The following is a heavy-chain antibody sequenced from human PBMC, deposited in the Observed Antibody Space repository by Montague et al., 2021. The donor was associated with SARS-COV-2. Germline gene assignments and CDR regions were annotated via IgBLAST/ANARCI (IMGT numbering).Heavy chain of an antibody. D-gene: IGHD3-10*01. CDR1: GVSVSSYS. J-gene: IGHJ4*02. CDR3: ARDGSQYYYDSGIDY. Sequence: SETLSLTCNVSGVSVSSYSWSWLRQPAGKGLEWLGRRYVTATVQAHPSLKTRLTMSIDTSTDQLSLRLSSVTAADTAAYYCARDGSQYYYDSGIDYWGQGILVTASS. CDR2: RYVTATV. V-gene: IGHV4-4*07.